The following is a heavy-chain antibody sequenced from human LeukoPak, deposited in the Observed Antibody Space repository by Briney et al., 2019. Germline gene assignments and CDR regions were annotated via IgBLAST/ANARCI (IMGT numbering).Heavy chain of an antibody. CDR2: IYYSGST. CDR3: ARGLGSSSWNRLYYYYYGMDV. Sequence: PSETLSLTCTVSGGSISSGGYYWSWIRQHPGKGLEWIGYIYYSGSTYYNPSLKSRVTISVDTSKNQFSLKLSSVTAADTAVYYCARGLGSSSWNRLYYYYYGMDVWGQGTTVTVSS. CDR1: GGSISSGGYY. J-gene: IGHJ6*02. D-gene: IGHD6-13*01. V-gene: IGHV4-31*03.